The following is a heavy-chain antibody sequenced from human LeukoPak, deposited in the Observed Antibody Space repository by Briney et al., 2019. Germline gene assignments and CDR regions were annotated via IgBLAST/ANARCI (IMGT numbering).Heavy chain of an antibody. CDR1: GFTVSSTY. D-gene: IGHD3-10*01. CDR2: IYSGGAT. J-gene: IGHJ4*02. CDR3: ARQLLWFGEPIFYPVPPDY. V-gene: IGHV3-66*04. Sequence: GGSLRLSCAASGFTVSSTYMSWVRQAPGKGLEWVSVIYSGGATYYTDSVKGRFAISRDNSKNTLYLQMNSLRAEDTAVYYCARQLLWFGEPIFYPVPPDYWGQGTLVTVSS.